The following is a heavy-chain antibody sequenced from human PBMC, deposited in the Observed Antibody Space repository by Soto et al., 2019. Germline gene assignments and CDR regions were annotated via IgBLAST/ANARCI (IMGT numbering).Heavy chain of an antibody. Sequence: EVQVLESGGGLVQPGGSLRLSCEGSGVTVSSHAMTWIRQAPGKGPEWVSTITADGGTYYADSVKGRFDMSRDTSESTLYLQMNSLGAEDTAAYYCAPHVSCSGGSCQYDAFAIRGQGTMVTVSS. CDR1: GVTVSSHA. V-gene: IGHV3-23*01. D-gene: IGHD2-15*01. CDR2: ITADGGT. J-gene: IGHJ3*02. CDR3: APHVSCSGGSCQYDAFAI.